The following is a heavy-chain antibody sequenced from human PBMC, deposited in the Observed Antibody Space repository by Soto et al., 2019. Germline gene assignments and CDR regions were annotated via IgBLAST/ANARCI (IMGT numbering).Heavy chain of an antibody. V-gene: IGHV4-34*01. Sequence: QVQLQQWGAGPLRPLETLSLTCGVSGGSFSGYYWAGIRQSPWKGLEWIGEINDRGSINYNPSLKSRVSISVDTSKNHYSLNLRSVTAADTAVYYCARESHDILTGPPWVWYFDLWGRGTLVTVSS. CDR1: GGSFSGYY. D-gene: IGHD3-9*01. J-gene: IGHJ2*01. CDR2: INDRGSI. CDR3: ARESHDILTGPPWVWYFDL.